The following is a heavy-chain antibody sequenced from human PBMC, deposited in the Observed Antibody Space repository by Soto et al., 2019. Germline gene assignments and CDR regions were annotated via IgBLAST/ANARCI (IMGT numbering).Heavy chain of an antibody. V-gene: IGHV3-30-3*01. D-gene: IGHD2-21*02. CDR1: GFTFSSYA. J-gene: IGHJ4*02. Sequence: PGGSLRLSCAASGFTFSSYAMHWVRQAPGKGLEWVAVISYDGSNKYYADSVKGRFTISRDNSKNTLYLQMNSLRAEDTAVYYCASNTAESFTLVGYWGQGTLVTVSS. CDR2: ISYDGSNK. CDR3: ASNTAESFTLVGY.